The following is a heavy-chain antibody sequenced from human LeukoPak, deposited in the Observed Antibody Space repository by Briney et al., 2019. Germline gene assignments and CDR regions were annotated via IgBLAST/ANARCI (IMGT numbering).Heavy chain of an antibody. J-gene: IGHJ6*02. V-gene: IGHV1-8*01. Sequence: ASVTVSCKASGYTFTSYDVNWVRQATGQGLEWMGWMNPNSGNTGLAQKFQGRVTLTRDTSLSTAYMELSNLRSDDTAVYYCARDEVVAAPNYFGMVVWGQGTTVSVSS. D-gene: IGHD2-15*01. CDR2: MNPNSGNT. CDR3: ARDEVVAAPNYFGMVV. CDR1: GYTFTSYD.